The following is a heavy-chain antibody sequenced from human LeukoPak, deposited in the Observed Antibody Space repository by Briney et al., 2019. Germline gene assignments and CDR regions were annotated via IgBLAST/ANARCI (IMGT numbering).Heavy chain of an antibody. CDR3: ANSRYSGIADY. CDR1: GFTFSSYW. V-gene: IGHV3-74*01. J-gene: IGHJ4*02. CDR2: INSDGSTT. Sequence: GGSLRLSCAASGFTFSSYWMPWVRQAPGKGLVWVSRINSDGSTTNYADSVKGRFTISRDNAKNTLYLRMNSLRAEDTAVYYCANSRYSGIADYWGQGTLVTVSS. D-gene: IGHD3-10*01.